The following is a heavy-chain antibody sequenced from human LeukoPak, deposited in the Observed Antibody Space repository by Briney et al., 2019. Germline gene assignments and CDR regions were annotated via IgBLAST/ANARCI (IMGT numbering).Heavy chain of an antibody. Sequence: SGPTLLHPTPTLTLTFTFSGFSRGTRGGGVGWIRQPPGKALEWLSLIYWDDDKRYSPSLKSRGNITKDTSKTQVVLTMTNMDPVDTATYYCAHRGAPVFDYWGQGTLVTVSS. D-gene: IGHD1-26*01. CDR1: GFSRGTRGGG. J-gene: IGHJ4*02. CDR2: IYWDDDK. CDR3: AHRGAPVFDY. V-gene: IGHV2-5*02.